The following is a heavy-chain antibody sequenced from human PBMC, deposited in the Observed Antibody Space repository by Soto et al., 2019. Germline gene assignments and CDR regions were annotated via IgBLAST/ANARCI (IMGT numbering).Heavy chain of an antibody. CDR2: IIPIFGTA. D-gene: IGHD6-13*01. J-gene: IGHJ4*02. Sequence: GASVKVSWKASGGSLSSYAISWVRQAPGQGLEWMGGIIPIFGTANYAQKFQGRVTITADESTSTAYMELSSLRSEDTAVYYCARGKTRERAPRPGDSSSPLDYWGQGTPVTVSS. CDR3: ARGKTRERAPRPGDSSSPLDY. CDR1: GGSLSSYA. V-gene: IGHV1-69*13.